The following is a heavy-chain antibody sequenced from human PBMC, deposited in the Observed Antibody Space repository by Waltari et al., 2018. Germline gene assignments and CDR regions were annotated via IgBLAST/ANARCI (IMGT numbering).Heavy chain of an antibody. CDR3: ARESGGPGY. Sequence: EVQLVESGGGLVQPGGSLRLSCAASGFTLSSYWMSWVRQAPGKGLEWVANIKQDGSEKYYLDSVKGRFTISRDNAKNSLYLQMNSLRAEDTAVYYCARESGGPGYWGQGTLVTVSS. V-gene: IGHV3-7*04. CDR1: GFTLSSYW. J-gene: IGHJ4*02. D-gene: IGHD2-15*01. CDR2: IKQDGSEK.